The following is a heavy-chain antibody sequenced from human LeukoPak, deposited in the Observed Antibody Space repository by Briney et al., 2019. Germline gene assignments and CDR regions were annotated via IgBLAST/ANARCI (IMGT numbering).Heavy chain of an antibody. CDR1: GYIFTSYA. D-gene: IGHD4-23*01. J-gene: IGHJ4*02. CDR2: ISGYDGSK. Sequence: ASVKVSCKASGYIFTSYAITWVRQAPGQGLEWMGWISGYDGSKYYAQNVQDRVTMTTDTSTNTAYMELRSLRSDDTAVYYCARDDYGGNFGGHDYWGQGTLVTVSS. V-gene: IGHV1-18*01. CDR3: ARDDYGGNFGGHDY.